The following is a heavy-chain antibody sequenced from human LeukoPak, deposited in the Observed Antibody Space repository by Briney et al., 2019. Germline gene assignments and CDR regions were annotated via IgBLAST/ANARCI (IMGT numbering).Heavy chain of an antibody. J-gene: IGHJ4*02. D-gene: IGHD1-1*01. CDR1: GGSISRYY. V-gene: IGHV4-59*01. CDR3: ARDLFADTTGTVDY. Sequence: PSETLSLTYTVSGGSISRYYWSWIRQSPGKGLEWIGYISYSGSTNYNPSLMSRVTISLDTSKSQFSLKLKSVTAADTAVYYCARDLFADTTGTVDYWGQGTLVTVSS. CDR2: ISYSGST.